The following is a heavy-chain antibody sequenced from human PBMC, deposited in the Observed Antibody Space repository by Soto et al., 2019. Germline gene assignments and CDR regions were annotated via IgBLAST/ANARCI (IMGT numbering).Heavy chain of an antibody. J-gene: IGHJ4*02. D-gene: IGHD4-17*01. Sequence: QGLLVQSGPEVREPGASVRVSCQASGYSFTDYQIHWVRQAPGLGLEWMGWINPDNGRTTFAQKFQGRVSLTRDKATDTAYMGVGSLTSDDTAIFYCATWIDYGDFEGFDYWGQGTLVTVSS. CDR3: ATWIDYGDFEGFDY. CDR2: INPDNGRT. CDR1: GYSFTDYQ. V-gene: IGHV1-2*02.